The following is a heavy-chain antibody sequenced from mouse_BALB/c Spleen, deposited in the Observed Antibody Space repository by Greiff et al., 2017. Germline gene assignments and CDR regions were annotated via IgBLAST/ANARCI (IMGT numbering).Heavy chain of an antibody. V-gene: IGHV5-6-3*01. CDR2: INSNGGST. CDR1: GFTFSSYG. J-gene: IGHJ1*01. Sequence: EVQVVESGGGLVQPGGSLKLSCAASGFTFSSYGMSWVRQTPDKRLELVATINSNGGSTYYPDSVKGRFTISRDNAKNTLYLQMSSLKSEDTAMYYCARETTGRYFDVWGAGTTVTVSS. D-gene: IGHD1-1*01. CDR3: ARETTGRYFDV.